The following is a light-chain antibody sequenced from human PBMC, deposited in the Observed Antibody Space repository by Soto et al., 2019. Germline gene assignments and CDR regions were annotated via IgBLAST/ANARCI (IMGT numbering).Light chain of an antibody. V-gene: IGLV2-14*01. J-gene: IGLJ7*01. CDR3: SSYTPPSTHAV. CDR1: SSDIGGYDY. Sequence: QSALTQPASVSGSPGQSITISCTGTSSDIGGYDYVSWYQQHPGKAPKLMIYDVSYRPSGVSNRFSGSKSGNTASLTISGLQAEDEADYYCSSYTPPSTHAVFGGGTQLTVL. CDR2: DVS.